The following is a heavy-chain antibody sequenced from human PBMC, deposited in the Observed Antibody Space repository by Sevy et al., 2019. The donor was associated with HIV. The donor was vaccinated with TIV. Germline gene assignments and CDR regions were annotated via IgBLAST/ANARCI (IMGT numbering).Heavy chain of an antibody. V-gene: IGHV3-30-3*01. D-gene: IGHD4-17*01. J-gene: IGHJ2*01. CDR1: GFTFSSYA. CDR3: ARVTVTTSWYFDL. Sequence: GGSLRLSCAASGFTFSSYAMHWVCQAPGKGLEWVAVISYDGSNKYYADSVKGRFTISRDNSKNTLYLQMNSLRAEDTAVYYCARVTVTTSWYFDLWGRGTLVTVSS. CDR2: ISYDGSNK.